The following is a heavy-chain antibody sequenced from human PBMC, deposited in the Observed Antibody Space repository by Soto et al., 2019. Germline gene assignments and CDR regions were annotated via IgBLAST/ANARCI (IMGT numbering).Heavy chain of an antibody. V-gene: IGHV4-30-4*01. CDR1: GGSISSGDYY. Sequence: SETLSLTCTVSGGSISSGDYYWSWIRQPPGKGLEWIGYIYYSGSTYYSPSLKSRVTISVDTSKNQFSLKLSSVTAADTAVYYCARDSIYYYGSGSPPQERYFDYWGQGTLVTVSS. D-gene: IGHD3-10*01. CDR3: ARDSIYYYGSGSPPQERYFDY. J-gene: IGHJ4*02. CDR2: IYYSGST.